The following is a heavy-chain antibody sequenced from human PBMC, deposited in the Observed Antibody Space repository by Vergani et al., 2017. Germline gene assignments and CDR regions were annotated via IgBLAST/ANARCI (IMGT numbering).Heavy chain of an antibody. CDR1: GGSFSGYY. CDR3: ARGESPHLAAAGSPYYFDY. Sequence: QLQLQESGPGLVKPSETLSLTCAVYGGSFSGYYWSWIRQPPGKGLEWIGEINHSGSTNYNPSLKSRVTISVDTSKNQFSLKLSSVTAADTAVYYCARGESPHLAAAGSPYYFDYWGQGTLVTVSS. CDR2: INHSGST. V-gene: IGHV4-34*01. D-gene: IGHD6-13*01. J-gene: IGHJ4*02.